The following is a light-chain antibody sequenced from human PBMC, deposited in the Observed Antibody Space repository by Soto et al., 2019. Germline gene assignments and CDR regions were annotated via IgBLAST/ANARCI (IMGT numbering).Light chain of an antibody. CDR2: GVL. J-gene: IGLJ1*01. CDR3: SSYAGASTYL. Sequence: QSALTQPRSVSGAPGQSVAISCTGTGNGVGAYNYVSWYQQHPGRPPKLLIYGVLRWPSGVPARFSGSTSGNTASLTISGLQSEDEAYYICSSYAGASTYLSGPATKFAV. CDR1: GNGVGAYNY. V-gene: IGLV2-11*01.